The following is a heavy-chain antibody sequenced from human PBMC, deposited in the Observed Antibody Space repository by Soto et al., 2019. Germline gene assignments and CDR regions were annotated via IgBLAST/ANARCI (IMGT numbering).Heavy chain of an antibody. Sequence: QVQLVQSGAEVKKPGASVKVSCKASGYTFTSYGISWVRQAPGQGLEWMGWISAYNGNTNYAQKLQGRVTMTTDTSTSTADMELRSLRSDDTAVYYCARDLDPYYYGSGMSYWGQGTLVTVSS. CDR3: ARDLDPYYYGSGMSY. J-gene: IGHJ4*02. V-gene: IGHV1-18*01. CDR2: ISAYNGNT. D-gene: IGHD3-10*01. CDR1: GYTFTSYG.